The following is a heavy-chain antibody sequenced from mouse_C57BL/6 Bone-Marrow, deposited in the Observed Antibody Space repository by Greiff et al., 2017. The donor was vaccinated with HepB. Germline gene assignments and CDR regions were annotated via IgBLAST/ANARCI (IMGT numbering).Heavy chain of an antibody. Sequence: QVQLQPGAELVKPGASVKMSCKASGYTFTSYWITWVKQRPGQGLEWIGDIYPGSGSTNYNEKFKSKATLTVDTSSSTAYMQLSSLTSEDSAVYYCARSLYDGYDYWGQGTTLTVSS. V-gene: IGHV1-55*01. CDR1: GYTFTSYW. D-gene: IGHD2-3*01. CDR2: IYPGSGST. J-gene: IGHJ2*01. CDR3: ARSLYDGYDY.